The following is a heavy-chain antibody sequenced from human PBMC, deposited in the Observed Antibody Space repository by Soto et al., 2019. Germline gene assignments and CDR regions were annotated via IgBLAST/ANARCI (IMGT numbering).Heavy chain of an antibody. CDR3: ARPWGHYYYYYYMDV. CDR2: ISSSSSYI. J-gene: IGHJ6*03. D-gene: IGHD7-27*01. CDR1: GFTFSSYS. V-gene: IGHV3-21*01. Sequence: EVQLVESGGGLVKTGGSLRLSCAASGFTFSSYSMNWVRQAPGKGLEWVSSISSSSSYIYYADSVKGRFTISRDNAKNSLYLQMNSLRAEHTAVYYCARPWGHYYYYYYMDVWGKGTTVTVSS.